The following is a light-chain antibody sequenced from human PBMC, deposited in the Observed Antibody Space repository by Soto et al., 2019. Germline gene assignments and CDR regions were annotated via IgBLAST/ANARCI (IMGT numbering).Light chain of an antibody. CDR3: QQSYSTPWT. CDR1: QGISSW. CDR2: NAA. J-gene: IGKJ1*01. V-gene: IGKV1-39*01. Sequence: DIPSTQSPSTLSASVGDRVTITCRVSQGISSWLAWYLQKPGKAPKRLIYNAATLKSGVPSRFSGSGSGTDFTLTISSLQPEDFATYYCQQSYSTPWTFGQGTKVDI.